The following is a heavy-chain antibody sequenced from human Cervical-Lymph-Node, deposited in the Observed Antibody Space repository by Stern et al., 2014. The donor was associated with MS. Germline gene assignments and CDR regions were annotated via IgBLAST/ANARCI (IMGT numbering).Heavy chain of an antibody. CDR3: ARYDATVTSYYFDY. CDR1: GASINSGGYY. CDR2: IYHSGST. D-gene: IGHD4-17*01. J-gene: IGHJ4*02. Sequence: QLQLQESGPGLVKPSQTLSLTCTVSGASINSGGYYWTWIRQHPGKGLEWIGSIYHSGSTYYNPSLKSLLTIAVDTSKNQFSLKLSSVTAADTAVYYCARYDATVTSYYFDYWGQGTLVTVSS. V-gene: IGHV4-31*01.